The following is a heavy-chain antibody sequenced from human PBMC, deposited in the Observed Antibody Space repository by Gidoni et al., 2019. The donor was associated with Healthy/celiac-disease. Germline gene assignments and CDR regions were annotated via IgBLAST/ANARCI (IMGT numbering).Heavy chain of an antibody. V-gene: IGHV3-7*03. CDR3: ARDRHSSSFRIDY. Sequence: EVQLVESGGGLVQPGGSLRLSCAASGFTFSSYWMSWVRQAPGKGLEWVANIKQDGSEKYYVDSVKGRFTISRDNAKNSLYLQMNSLRAEDTAVYYCARDRHSSSFRIDYWGQGTLVTVSS. CDR1: GFTFSSYW. J-gene: IGHJ4*02. CDR2: IKQDGSEK. D-gene: IGHD6-6*01.